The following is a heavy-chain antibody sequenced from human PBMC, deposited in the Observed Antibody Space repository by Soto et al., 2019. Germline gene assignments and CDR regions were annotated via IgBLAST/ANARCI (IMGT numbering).Heavy chain of an antibody. CDR2: VYTGGAT. Sequence: GGSLRLSCSASGFSVSNNYMSWVRQAPGKGLDWVSVVYTGGATYYTDSVKGRFTVSRDNSKNTLYLQMNSLRAEDTAVYYCAKGATSSWYGGHFDCWGQGTLVTVS. J-gene: IGHJ4*02. CDR3: AKGATSSWYGGHFDC. CDR1: GFSVSNNY. D-gene: IGHD6-13*01. V-gene: IGHV3-53*05.